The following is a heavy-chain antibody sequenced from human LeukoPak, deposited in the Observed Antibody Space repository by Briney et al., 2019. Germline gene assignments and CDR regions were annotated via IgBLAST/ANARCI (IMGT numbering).Heavy chain of an antibody. CDR3: AKDGVGGSYFRAFDI. J-gene: IGHJ3*02. Sequence: GGPLRLSCAASGFTFSSYGMHWVRQAPGKGLEWVAVIWYDGSNKYYADSVKGRFTISRDNSKNTLYLQMNSLRAEDTAVYYCAKDGVGGSYFRAFDIWGQGTMVTVSS. CDR2: IWYDGSNK. CDR1: GFTFSSYG. D-gene: IGHD1-26*01. V-gene: IGHV3-30*02.